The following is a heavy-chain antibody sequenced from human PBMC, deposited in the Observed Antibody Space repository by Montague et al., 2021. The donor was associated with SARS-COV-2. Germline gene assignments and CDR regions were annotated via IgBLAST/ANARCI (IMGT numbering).Heavy chain of an antibody. CDR3: ARWDPQTLTMIGLRGKSASDY. J-gene: IGHJ4*02. V-gene: IGHV4-34*01. Sequence: SETLSLTCAVYGGSFSGYYWTWIRQSPGKGLEWIAEINHSGTTNYNSNPSLRSRITISVYTSKSQLSLKLSSVTAADTGVYYCARWDPQTLTMIGLRGKSASDYWGQGTLVTVSS. CDR1: GGSFSGYY. CDR2: INHSGTT. D-gene: IGHD4-23*01.